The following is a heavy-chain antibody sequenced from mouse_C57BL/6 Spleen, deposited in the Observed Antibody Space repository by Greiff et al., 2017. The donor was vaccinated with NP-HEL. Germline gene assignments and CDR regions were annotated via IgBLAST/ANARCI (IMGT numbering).Heavy chain of an antibody. D-gene: IGHD2-4*01. CDR1: GYSITNGNHW. J-gene: IGHJ1*03. Sequence: VQLKESGPALVKPSQTVSLTCTVTGYSITNGNHWWNWIRQVSGSKLEWIGYISSSGSTDSNPSLKSRISITRDTSKNQLFLQLNSVTTEDIATYYCARDREKYDYDDGGYWYFDVWGTGTTVTVSS. CDR3: ARDREKYDYDDGGYWYFDV. CDR2: ISSSGST. V-gene: IGHV3-4*01.